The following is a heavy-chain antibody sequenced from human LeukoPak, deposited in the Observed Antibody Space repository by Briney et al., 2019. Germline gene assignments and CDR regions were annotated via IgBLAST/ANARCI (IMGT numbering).Heavy chain of an antibody. Sequence: GGSLRLSCTVSGFTLSSYEMSWIRQAPGKGLEWVSSIDYDGGSGHYADSVKGRFTIPRDNSKNTLYLQMNSLRAEDTAVYYCARDGRSGSNYGRVDYWGQGTLVTVSS. CDR1: GFTLSSYE. CDR3: ARDGRSGSNYGRVDY. V-gene: IGHV3-NL1*01. J-gene: IGHJ4*02. D-gene: IGHD1-26*01. CDR2: IDYDGGSG.